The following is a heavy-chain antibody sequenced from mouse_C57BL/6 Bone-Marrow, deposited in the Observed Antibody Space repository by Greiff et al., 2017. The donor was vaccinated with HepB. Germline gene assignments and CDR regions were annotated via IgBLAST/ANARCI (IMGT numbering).Heavy chain of an antibody. D-gene: IGHD2-3*01. CDR2: IDPSDSYT. CDR1: GYTFTSYW. Sequence: QVQLQQPGAELVMPGASVKLSCKASGYTFTSYWMHWVKQRPGQGLEWIGEIDPSDSYTNYNQKFKGKSTLTVDKSSSTAYMQLSSLTSEDSAVYYCARRYDYFDYWGHGTTLTVSS. V-gene: IGHV1-69*01. CDR3: ARRYDYFDY. J-gene: IGHJ2*01.